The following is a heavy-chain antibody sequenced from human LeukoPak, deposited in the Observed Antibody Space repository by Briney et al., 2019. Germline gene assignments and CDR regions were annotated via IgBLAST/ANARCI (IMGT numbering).Heavy chain of an antibody. V-gene: IGHV4-34*01. J-gene: IGHJ4*02. Sequence: PETLSLTCAVYGGSFSGYYWSWIRPPPGKGLDWVGEVNNSGSTNHNPSLKSRVTISVDTCKNQVSLKLSSVTAADTAVYYCARAEREQLWLRWGQGTLVTVSS. CDR3: ARAEREQLWLR. D-gene: IGHD5-18*01. CDR2: VNNSGST. CDR1: GGSFSGYY.